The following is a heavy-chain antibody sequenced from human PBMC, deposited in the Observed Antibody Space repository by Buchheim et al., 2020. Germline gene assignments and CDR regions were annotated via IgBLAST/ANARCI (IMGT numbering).Heavy chain of an antibody. D-gene: IGHD5-18*01. CDR3: ARDAAKARPFFDY. CDR1: GFTFNDYG. CDR2: ISSSGSII. J-gene: IGHJ4*02. V-gene: IGHV3-11*01. Sequence: QVQVVESGGGVVQPGSSLRLSCAASGFTFNDYGMHWVRQAPGKGLEWVSYISSSGSIIYYADSVKGRFTISRDNAKNSLYLQMNSLRAEDTAVYYCARDAAKARPFFDYWGQGTL.